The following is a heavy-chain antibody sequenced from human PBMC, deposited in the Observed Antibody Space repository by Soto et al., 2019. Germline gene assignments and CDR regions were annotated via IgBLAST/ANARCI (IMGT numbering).Heavy chain of an antibody. Sequence: PSETLSLTCAVSGGSIISSYWCNWVRQPPGKGLEWIGKIYHSGSTNYNPSLKNRVTISVDKSNNQFSLRLSSVTAADTAVYFCVTSLNYDFWRDGGRHYYFDYWGQGTLVTVSS. V-gene: IGHV4-4*02. D-gene: IGHD3-3*01. CDR1: GGSIISSYW. J-gene: IGHJ4*02. CDR3: VTSLNYDFWRDGGRHYYFDY. CDR2: IYHSGST.